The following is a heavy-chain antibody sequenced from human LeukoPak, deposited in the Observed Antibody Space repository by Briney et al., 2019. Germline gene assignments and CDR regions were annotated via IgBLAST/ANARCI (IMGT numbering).Heavy chain of an antibody. CDR1: GFTFDDYG. J-gene: IGHJ2*01. D-gene: IGHD2-2*01. CDR2: ISGSGGST. Sequence: GGSLRLSCAASGFTFDDYGMSWVRQAPGKGLEWVSAISGSGGSTYYADSVKGRFTISRDNSKNTLYLQMNSLRAEDTAVYYCAKASLYCSSTSCRPDWYFDLWGRGTLVTVSS. CDR3: AKASLYCSSTSCRPDWYFDL. V-gene: IGHV3-23*01.